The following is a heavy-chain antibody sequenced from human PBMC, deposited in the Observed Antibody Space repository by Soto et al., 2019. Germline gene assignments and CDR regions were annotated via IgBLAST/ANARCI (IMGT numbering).Heavy chain of an antibody. V-gene: IGHV4-39*01. J-gene: IGHJ2*01. CDR3: ARTTVTTIGRLVSYYWYFDL. D-gene: IGHD4-17*01. CDR2: IYYSGRT. CDR1: GDSISSTDKY. Sequence: QLQLQEAGPGLVKPSETLSLTCTVSGDSISSTDKYWGWIRQPPGKGLEWLGYIYYSGRTYYNPSLRSRVTMSVDTSKNQFSLNLSSVAAADTALYYCARTTVTTIGRLVSYYWYFDLWGRGTLVTVSS.